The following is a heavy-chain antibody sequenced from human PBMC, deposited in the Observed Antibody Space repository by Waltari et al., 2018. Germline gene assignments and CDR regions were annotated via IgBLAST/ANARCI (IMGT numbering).Heavy chain of an antibody. V-gene: IGHV1-69-2*01. CDR3: ATEWWSGYDLERYFDY. CDR2: VDPEDGET. Sequence: EVQLVQSGAEVKKPGATVKISCKVSGYTFTDYYMHWVQQAPEKGLEWVGLVDPEDGETSYEEKFQGRVTITADTSTDTAYMELSSLRSEDTAVYYCATEWWSGYDLERYFDYWGQGTLVTVSS. J-gene: IGHJ4*02. D-gene: IGHD5-12*01. CDR1: GYTFTDYY.